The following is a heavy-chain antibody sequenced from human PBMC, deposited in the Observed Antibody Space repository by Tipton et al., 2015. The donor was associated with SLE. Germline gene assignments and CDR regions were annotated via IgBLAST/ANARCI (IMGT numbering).Heavy chain of an antibody. V-gene: IGHV5-51*03. D-gene: IGHD1-1*01. Sequence: QLVQSGGEVKEPGESLKISCKGSGYTFANYWIVWVRQMPGKGLEWMGIIYAGDSNTRYSPSFQGQVTMSVDESIRTAYLQWNSLTASDTAMYYCAKGTTEGGFDYWGQGTLVTASS. CDR1: GYTFANYW. J-gene: IGHJ4*02. CDR3: AKGTTEGGFDY. CDR2: IYAGDSNT.